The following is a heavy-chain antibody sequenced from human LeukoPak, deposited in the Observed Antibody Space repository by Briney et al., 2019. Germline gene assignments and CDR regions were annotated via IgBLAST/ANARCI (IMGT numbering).Heavy chain of an antibody. CDR2: ITDTGDRT. V-gene: IGHV3-23*01. CDR1: AFSFSTYA. D-gene: IGHD6-19*01. J-gene: IGHJ4*02. Sequence: GGSLRLSCAASAFSFSTYAMSWVRQAPGKGLEWVASITDTGDRTYYTDSVKGRFTISRDNSWSTLSLQMNNLRGEDTARYYRAXDPRPGYXGGWYYFDYWGQGALVTVSS. CDR3: AXDPRPGYXGGWYYFDY.